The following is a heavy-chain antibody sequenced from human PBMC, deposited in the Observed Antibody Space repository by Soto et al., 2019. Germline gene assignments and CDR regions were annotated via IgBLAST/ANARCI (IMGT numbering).Heavy chain of an antibody. J-gene: IGHJ4*02. V-gene: IGHV1-2*02. CDR3: ARGPSHGAFDY. D-gene: IGHD5-18*01. CDR1: GYNFTAYY. CDR2: INPNSGDT. Sequence: GASVKVSCKASGYNFTAYYLHWFRQAPGQGPEWMGWINPNSGDTNYAPKFQGRVTMTRDTSIDTAYMELSRLKSDDMTVYYCARGPSHGAFDYWGQGTLVTVSS.